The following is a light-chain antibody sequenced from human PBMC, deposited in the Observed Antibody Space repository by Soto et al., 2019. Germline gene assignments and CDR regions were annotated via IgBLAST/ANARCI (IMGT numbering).Light chain of an antibody. CDR3: QQRSNWPPIT. CDR2: GAS. Sequence: EIVMTQPPATLSVSPGERASLSCSTSQSVAKYLAWYQHKPGQAPRLLIYGASTRATGIPARFSGSGSGTEFTLTISSLQSEDFAVYYCQQRSNWPPITFGQGTRLEIK. J-gene: IGKJ5*01. V-gene: IGKV3D-15*01. CDR1: QSVAKY.